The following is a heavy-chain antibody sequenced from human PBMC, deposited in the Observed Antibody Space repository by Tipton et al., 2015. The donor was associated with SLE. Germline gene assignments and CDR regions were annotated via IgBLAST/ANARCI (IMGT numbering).Heavy chain of an antibody. D-gene: IGHD2/OR15-2a*01. CDR3: ARGVLQPLNY. CDR2: INHSGST. J-gene: IGHJ4*02. CDR1: GDSLVGYY. Sequence: TLSLTCAVYGDSLVGYYYSWIRQPPGKGLESIGEINHSGSTNYNPSLKSRVTISVDTSKNQFSLKLSSVTAADTAVYYCARGVLQPLNYWGQGTLVTVSS. V-gene: IGHV4-34*01.